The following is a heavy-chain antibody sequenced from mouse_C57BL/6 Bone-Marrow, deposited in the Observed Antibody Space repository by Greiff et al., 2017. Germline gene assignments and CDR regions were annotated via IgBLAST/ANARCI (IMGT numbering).Heavy chain of an antibody. CDR1: GYTFTSYW. J-gene: IGHJ2*01. D-gene: IGHD2-1*01. Sequence: QVQLQQPGAELVKPGASVKLSCKASGYTFTSYWMHWVKQRPGQGLEWIGMINPNSGSTNYNEKFKSKATLTVDISSSTAYMQLSSLTSEDSAVYYCARGGNSSYYFDYWGQGTTLTVSS. V-gene: IGHV1-64*01. CDR2: INPNSGST. CDR3: ARGGNSSYYFDY.